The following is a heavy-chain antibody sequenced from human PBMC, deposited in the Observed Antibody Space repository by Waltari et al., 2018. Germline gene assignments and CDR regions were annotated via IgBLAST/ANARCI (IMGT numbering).Heavy chain of an antibody. CDR3: ARGALAYCGGDCYSKYFQH. CDR1: GFTFSSYG. Sequence: QVQLVESGGGVVQPGRSLRLSCAASGFTFSSYGMHWVRQAPGKGLEWVAVISYDGSNKYYADSVKGRFTISRDNAKNSLYLQMNSLRAEDTAGYYCARGALAYCGGDCYSKYFQHWGQGTTVTVSS. V-gene: IGHV3-30*03. J-gene: IGHJ1*01. D-gene: IGHD2-21*02. CDR2: ISYDGSNK.